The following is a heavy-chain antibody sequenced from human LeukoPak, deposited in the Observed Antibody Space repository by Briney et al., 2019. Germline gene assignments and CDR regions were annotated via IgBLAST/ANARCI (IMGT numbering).Heavy chain of an antibody. CDR1: GGSFSGYY. J-gene: IGHJ2*01. V-gene: IGHV4-34*01. CDR2: INHSGGT. CDR3: ARVYYSSSYDYWYFDL. Sequence: SETLSLTCAVYGGSFSGYYWSWIRRPPGKGLEWIGEINHSGGTNYNPSLKSRVTISVDTSKNQFSLKLSSVTAADTAVYYCARVYYSSSYDYWYFDLWGRGTLVTVSS. D-gene: IGHD6-13*01.